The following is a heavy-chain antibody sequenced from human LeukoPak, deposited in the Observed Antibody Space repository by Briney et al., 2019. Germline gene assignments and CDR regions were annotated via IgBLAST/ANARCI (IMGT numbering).Heavy chain of an antibody. CDR1: GGSISSYY. CDR3: ARDGDYGLSDAFDI. V-gene: IGHV4-30-4*01. CDR2: IYYSGST. D-gene: IGHD4-17*01. Sequence: PSETLSLTCTVSGGSISSYYWSWIRQPPGKGLEWIGYIYYSGSTYYNPSLKSRVTISVDTSKNQFSLKLSSVTAADTAVYYCARDGDYGLSDAFDIWGQGTMVTVSS. J-gene: IGHJ3*02.